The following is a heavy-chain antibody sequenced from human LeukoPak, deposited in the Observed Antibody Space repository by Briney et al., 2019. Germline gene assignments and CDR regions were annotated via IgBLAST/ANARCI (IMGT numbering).Heavy chain of an antibody. J-gene: IGHJ4*02. CDR2: MYLSGTT. CDR3: AGLVGRYSSGLYYYYFDY. CDR1: GDSINSLDL. D-gene: IGHD3-22*01. Sequence: KPSGTLSLTCTVSGDSINSLDLWSWVRPPPGKGLEWIGEMYLSGTTHSNPSVKSRVTISIDKSKNQFFLNLSSVTAADTAVYYCAGLVGRYSSGLYYYYFDYWGQGTLVTVSP. V-gene: IGHV4-4*02.